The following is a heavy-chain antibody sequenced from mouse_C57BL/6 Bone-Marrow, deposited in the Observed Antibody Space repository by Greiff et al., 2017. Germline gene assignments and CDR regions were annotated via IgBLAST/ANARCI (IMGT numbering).Heavy chain of an antibody. CDR1: GYTFTSYW. J-gene: IGHJ4*01. Sequence: QVQLQQPGAELVKPGASVKLSCKASGYTFTSYWMHWVKQRPGRGLEWIGRIDPNSGGTKYNEKFKSKATLTVDKPSITAYMQLSSLTSEDSAVYYCARSYYYPYYYAMDYWGQGTSVTVSS. CDR2: IDPNSGGT. V-gene: IGHV1-72*01. D-gene: IGHD1-1*01. CDR3: ARSYYYPYYYAMDY.